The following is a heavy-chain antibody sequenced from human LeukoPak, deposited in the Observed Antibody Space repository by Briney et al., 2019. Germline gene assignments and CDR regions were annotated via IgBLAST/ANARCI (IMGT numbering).Heavy chain of an antibody. CDR3: ARDFYYFDY. V-gene: IGHV1-46*01. CDR1: GYTFTIYY. CDR2: INPSGGST. J-gene: IGHJ4*02. Sequence: ASVRVSCTASGYTFTIYYIHGVRQAPGQGLEWMGIINPSGGSTSYAQKFQGRVTMTRDTSTSTVYMELSRLRSEDTAVYYCARDFYYFDYWGQGTLVTVSS.